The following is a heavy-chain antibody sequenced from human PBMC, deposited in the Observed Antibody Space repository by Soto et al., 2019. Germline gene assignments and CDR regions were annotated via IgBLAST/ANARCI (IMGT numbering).Heavy chain of an antibody. Sequence: EVQLLESGGGLVQPGGSLRLSCAASGFTFSTYAMSWVRQAPGKGLEWVSAISGSGSNTYYADSVKGRFTISRDDSKSTLYLQMNSLRAEDTAVYYCASNLPMYDYVWGSSLDYWGQGTLVTVSS. CDR1: GFTFSTYA. J-gene: IGHJ4*02. CDR3: ASNLPMYDYVWGSSLDY. V-gene: IGHV3-23*01. CDR2: ISGSGSNT. D-gene: IGHD3-16*01.